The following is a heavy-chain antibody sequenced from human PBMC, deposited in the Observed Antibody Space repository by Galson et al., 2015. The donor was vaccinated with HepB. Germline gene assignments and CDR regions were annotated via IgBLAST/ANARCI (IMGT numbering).Heavy chain of an antibody. J-gene: IGHJ4*02. CDR1: GFTFSSYS. D-gene: IGHD3-22*01. Sequence: SLRLSCAASGFTFSSYSMNWVRQAPGKGLEWVSSISSSSSYIYYADSVKGRFTISRDNAKNSLYLQMNSLRAEDTAVYYCATVDSSGYYGLDYWGQGTLVTVSS. CDR3: ATVDSSGYYGLDY. CDR2: ISSSSSYI. V-gene: IGHV3-21*01.